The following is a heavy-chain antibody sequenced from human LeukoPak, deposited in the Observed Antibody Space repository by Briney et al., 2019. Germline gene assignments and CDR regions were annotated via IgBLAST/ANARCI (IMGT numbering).Heavy chain of an antibody. V-gene: IGHV3-74*01. J-gene: IGHJ3*02. CDR3: VRETFIAMVGSHALDI. D-gene: IGHD6-19*01. Sequence: GGSLRLSCVASEFTFSSSWMHWVRQAPGKGLVWVSRIYSDGRTTDYADSVRGRFTISRDNAKNMLYLQMSGLNAEDTAVYYCVRETFIAMVGSHALDIWGQGTMVTVSS. CDR2: IYSDGRTT. CDR1: EFTFSSSW.